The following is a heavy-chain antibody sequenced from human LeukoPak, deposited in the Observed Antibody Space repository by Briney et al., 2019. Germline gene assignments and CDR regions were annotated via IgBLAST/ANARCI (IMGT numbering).Heavy chain of an antibody. CDR3: AKDMAVIVVVPAAYDY. V-gene: IGHV3-30*18. CDR2: ISYDGSNK. CDR1: GFTFSSYG. Sequence: GGSLRLSCAASGFTFSSYGMHWVRQAPGKGLEWVAVISYDGSNKYYADSVKGRFTISRDNSKNTLYLQMNSLRAEDTAVYYCAKDMAVIVVVPAAYDYWGQGTLVTVSS. J-gene: IGHJ4*02. D-gene: IGHD2-2*01.